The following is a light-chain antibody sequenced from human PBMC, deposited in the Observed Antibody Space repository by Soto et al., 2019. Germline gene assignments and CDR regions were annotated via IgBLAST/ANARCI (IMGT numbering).Light chain of an antibody. CDR1: SSDVGGYNY. J-gene: IGLJ3*02. Sequence: QSALTQPASVSGSPGQSITISCTGTSSDVGGYNYVSWYQQHPGKAPKLMIYEVSNRPSGVSNRFSGSKSGNTASLTISGLHAEDEAYYYCSSFTSINTWVFGGGTKLTVL. V-gene: IGLV2-14*01. CDR3: SSFTSINTWV. CDR2: EVS.